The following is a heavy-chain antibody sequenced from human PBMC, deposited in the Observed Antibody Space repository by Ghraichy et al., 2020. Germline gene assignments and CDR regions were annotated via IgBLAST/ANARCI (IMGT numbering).Heavy chain of an antibody. V-gene: IGHV3-23*01. CDR1: GFTFSTSG. D-gene: IGHD1-1*01. CDR2: ISGSGVDT. J-gene: IGHJ4*02. Sequence: ESLNISCAASGFTFSTSGMSWVRQPPGKGLEWVSSISGSGVDTFYAASVKGRFTISRDNSKNTLYLQMNSLRAEDTALYYCARRYDDYWGQGTLVTVSS. CDR3: ARRYDDY.